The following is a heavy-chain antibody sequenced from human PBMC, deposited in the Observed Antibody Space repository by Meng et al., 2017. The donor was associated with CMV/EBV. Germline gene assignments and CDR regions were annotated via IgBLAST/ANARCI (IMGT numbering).Heavy chain of an antibody. CDR2: ISGSGGST. CDR3: ASTARNYYYGMDV. Sequence: GESLKISCAASGFTFSSYAMSWVRQAPGKGLEWVSAISGSGGSTYYADSVKGRFTISRDNSKNTLYLQMNSLRPEDTAVYYCASTARNYYYGMDVWGQGTTVTVSS. D-gene: IGHD2-21*02. V-gene: IGHV3-23*01. J-gene: IGHJ6*02. CDR1: GFTFSSYA.